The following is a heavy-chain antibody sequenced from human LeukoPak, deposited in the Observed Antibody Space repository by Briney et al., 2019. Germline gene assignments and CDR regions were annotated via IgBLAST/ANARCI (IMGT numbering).Heavy chain of an antibody. J-gene: IGHJ3*02. V-gene: IGHV3-30*04. CDR3: ARDVPSSGTVGTIDI. Sequence: GGSLRLSCAASGFTFNSHAMHWVRQAPGKWLDWVAAISFDGGTSFHGDPVKGRYTISRDNSKNTLYLQMNSLRAEDTAVYYCARDVPSSGTVGTIDIWGQGTMVTVSS. CDR1: GFTFNSHA. CDR2: ISFDGGTS. D-gene: IGHD6-19*01.